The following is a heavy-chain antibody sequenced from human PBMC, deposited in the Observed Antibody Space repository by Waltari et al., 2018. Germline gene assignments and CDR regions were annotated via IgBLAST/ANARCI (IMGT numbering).Heavy chain of an antibody. CDR1: GGSFSGSY. CDR2: INHSGST. Sequence: QVQLQQWGAGLLKPSETLSLTCAVCGGSFSGSYWSCLRTPPGKGLACIGEINHSGSTNYNPSLKSRVTISVDTSKNQFSLKLSSVTAADTAVYYCARGLRYYDSSGYYGKFDYWGQGTLVTVSS. J-gene: IGHJ4*02. CDR3: ARGLRYYDSSGYYGKFDY. V-gene: IGHV4-34*01. D-gene: IGHD3-22*01.